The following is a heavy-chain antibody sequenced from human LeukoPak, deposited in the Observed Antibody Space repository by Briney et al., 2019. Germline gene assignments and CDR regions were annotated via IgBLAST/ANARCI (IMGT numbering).Heavy chain of an antibody. J-gene: IGHJ5*02. CDR1: DGSISSRSVY. D-gene: IGHD6-19*01. CDR2: IYYSGTS. V-gene: IGHV4-39*07. CDR3: ARDRRSGWYWFDP. Sequence: PSETLSLTCSVADGSISSRSVYWGWIRQSPGKGLEWIGSIYYSGTSYYNPSLKSRVTISVDTSKNQFSLKLSSVTAADTAVYYCARDRRSGWYWFDPWGQGTLVTVSS.